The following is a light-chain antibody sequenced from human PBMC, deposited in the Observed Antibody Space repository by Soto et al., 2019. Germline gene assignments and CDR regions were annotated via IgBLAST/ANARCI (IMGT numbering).Light chain of an antibody. CDR2: GPS. J-gene: IGKJ5*01. Sequence: EIVLTQSPGTLSLSPGEIATFSCRASQSVSSSYLAWYQHKPGQAPRLLIYGPSSRATGVPDRFRGSGSGTAFTLTISRLEPEDFAVYYCHQYGISPITCGQGTRQDIK. CDR1: QSVSSSY. V-gene: IGKV3-20*01. CDR3: HQYGISPIT.